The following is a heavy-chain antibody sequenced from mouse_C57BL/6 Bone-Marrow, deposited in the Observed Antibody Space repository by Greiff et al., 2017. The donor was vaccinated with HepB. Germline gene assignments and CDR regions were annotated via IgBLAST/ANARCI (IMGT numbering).Heavy chain of an antibody. D-gene: IGHD1-1*01. V-gene: IGHV5-6*02. CDR3: ATRFITTVVGYFDY. J-gene: IGHJ2*01. CDR1: GFTFSSYG. Sequence: DVKLVESGGDLVKPGGSLKLSCAASGFTFSSYGMSWVRQTPDKRLEWVATISSGGSYTYYPDSVKGRFTISRDNAKNTLYLQMSSLKSEDTAMYYCATRFITTVVGYFDYWGQGTTLTVSS. CDR2: ISSGGSYT.